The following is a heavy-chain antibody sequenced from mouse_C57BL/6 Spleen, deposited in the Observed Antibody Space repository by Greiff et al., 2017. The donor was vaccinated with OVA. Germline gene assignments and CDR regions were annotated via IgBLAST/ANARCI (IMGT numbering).Heavy chain of an antibody. Sequence: QVQLQQSGAELVRPGTSVKMSCKASGYTFTNYWIGWAKQRPGHGLEWIGDIYPGGGYTNYNEKFKGKATLTADKSSSTDYMQFSSLTSEDSAIYCGARRRDGYFDVWGTGTTVTVSS. V-gene: IGHV1-63*01. CDR3: ARRRDGYFDV. CDR1: GYTFTNYW. CDR2: IYPGGGYT. J-gene: IGHJ1*03.